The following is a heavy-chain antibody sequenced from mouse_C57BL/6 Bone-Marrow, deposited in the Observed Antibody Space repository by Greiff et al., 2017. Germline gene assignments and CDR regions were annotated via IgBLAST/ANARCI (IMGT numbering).Heavy chain of an antibody. V-gene: IGHV1-53*01. D-gene: IGHD1-1*01. Sequence: VQLQQPGTELVKPGASVKLSCKASGYTFTSYWMHWVKQRPGQGLEWIGNINPSNGGTNYNEKFKSKATLTVDKSSSTAYMQLSSLTSEDSAVYYCARDASTVVSYYYAMDYWGQGTSVTVSS. CDR1: GYTFTSYW. CDR3: ARDASTVVSYYYAMDY. CDR2: INPSNGGT. J-gene: IGHJ4*01.